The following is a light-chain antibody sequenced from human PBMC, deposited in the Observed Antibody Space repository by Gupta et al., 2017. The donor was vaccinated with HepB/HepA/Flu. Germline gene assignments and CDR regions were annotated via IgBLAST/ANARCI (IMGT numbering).Light chain of an antibody. CDR3: QQYESYSPWT. CDR1: QSVGRW. Sequence: EIQMAQSPCTLSASVEDRITITCRASQSVGRWLAWYQQKPGQAPKVLIYKASNLQGGVPSRFSGSGSGTEFTLTISSLQPEDSAHYYCQQYESYSPWTFGQGTKVEI. CDR2: KAS. J-gene: IGKJ1*01. V-gene: IGKV1-5*03.